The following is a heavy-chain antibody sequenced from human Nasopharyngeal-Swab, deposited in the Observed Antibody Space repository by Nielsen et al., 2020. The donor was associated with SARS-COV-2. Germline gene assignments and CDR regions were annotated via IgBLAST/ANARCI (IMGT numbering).Heavy chain of an antibody. J-gene: IGHJ3*02. CDR3: ARRGAGIRGDYARGAFDI. D-gene: IGHD4-17*01. V-gene: IGHV4-34*01. Sequence: LETLSLTCAVYGGSFSGYYWSWIRQPPGKGLEWIGEINHSGSTNYNPSLKSRVTISVDTSKNQFSLKLSSVTAADTAVYYCARRGAGIRGDYARGAFDIWGQGTMVTVSS. CDR2: INHSGST. CDR1: GGSFSGYY.